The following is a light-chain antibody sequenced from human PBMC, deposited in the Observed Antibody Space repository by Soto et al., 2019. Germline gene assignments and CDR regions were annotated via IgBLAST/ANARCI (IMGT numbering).Light chain of an antibody. CDR3: QQYNIYPLT. J-gene: IGKJ4*01. V-gene: IGKV1D-16*01. Sequence: DVQMTQSPSSLSASVADRVTITCRASQDINSYLAWYQQKPGNAPKSLIYAASSLQTGVPSRFSGSESGTDFTLTISNLQPEDSATYYCQQYNIYPLTFGGGTKVEI. CDR1: QDINSY. CDR2: AAS.